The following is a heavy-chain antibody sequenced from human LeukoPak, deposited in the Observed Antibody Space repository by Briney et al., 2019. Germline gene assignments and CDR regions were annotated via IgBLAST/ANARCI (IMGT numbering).Heavy chain of an antibody. Sequence: PPGGSLRLSCAASGFTFSRFEMNWVRQGPGKGLEWVSYISGSGSTKYYAETAKGRFTISRDNGKNSLYLQMNSLRAEDTAVYYCARDYGGVMFDSWGQGTLVTVSS. D-gene: IGHD4-23*01. CDR3: ARDYGGVMFDS. CDR2: ISGSGSTK. J-gene: IGHJ4*02. V-gene: IGHV3-48*03. CDR1: GFTFSRFE.